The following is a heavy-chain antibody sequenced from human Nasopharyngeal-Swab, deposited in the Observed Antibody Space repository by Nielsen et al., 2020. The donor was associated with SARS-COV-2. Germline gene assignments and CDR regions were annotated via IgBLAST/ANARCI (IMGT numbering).Heavy chain of an antibody. CDR3: ARAYRGITMIVGVFEYFDY. J-gene: IGHJ4*02. Sequence: PGKGLEWIGSIYYSGSTYYNPSLKSRVTISVDTSKNQFSLKLSSVTAADTAVYYCARAYRGITMIVGVFEYFDYWGQGTLVTVSS. V-gene: IGHV4-30-4*01. D-gene: IGHD3-22*01. CDR2: IYYSGST.